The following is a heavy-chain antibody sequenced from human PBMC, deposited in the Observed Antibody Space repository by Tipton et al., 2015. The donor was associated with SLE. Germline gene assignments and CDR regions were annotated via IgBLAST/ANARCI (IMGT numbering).Heavy chain of an antibody. Sequence: TLSLTCTVSGGSISSYYWSWIRQPPGKGLEWIGYIYFSGTTNYNPSLKSRVTISVDTSKNQFSLKLNSVPAADTAVYYCAIPTTQHCSGGGCYRHDAFDIWGQGTMVTVSS. V-gene: IGHV4-4*08. CDR1: GGSISSYY. CDR3: AIPTTQHCSGGGCYRHDAFDI. CDR2: IYFSGTT. J-gene: IGHJ3*02. D-gene: IGHD2-15*01.